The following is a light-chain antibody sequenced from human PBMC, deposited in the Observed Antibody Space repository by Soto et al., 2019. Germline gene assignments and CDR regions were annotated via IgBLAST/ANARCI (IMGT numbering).Light chain of an antibody. Sequence: QSVLTQPASVPGSPGQSITISCTGTTSDVGSYNLVSWYQHHPGKAPKLMIYEGSKRPSGVSNRFSGSKSGNTASLTISGLQAEDEADYYCCSYAGSRVFGGGTKLTVL. CDR3: CSYAGSRV. CDR1: TSDVGSYNL. J-gene: IGLJ3*02. CDR2: EGS. V-gene: IGLV2-23*01.